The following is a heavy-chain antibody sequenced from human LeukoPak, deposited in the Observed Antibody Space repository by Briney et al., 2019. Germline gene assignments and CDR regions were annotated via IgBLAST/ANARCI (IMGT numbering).Heavy chain of an antibody. CDR2: IYYSGST. V-gene: IGHV4-59*01. CDR3: VRARLGEGYDSSGYPRYWYFDL. CDR1: GGSISSYY. J-gene: IGHJ2*01. Sequence: PSETLSLSCTASGGSISSYYWSWIRQPPGKGLEWIGYIYYSGSTNYNPSLKSRVTISVDTSKNQFSLKLSSVTAADTAVYYCVRARLGEGYDSSGYPRYWYFDLWGRGTLVTVSS. D-gene: IGHD3-22*01.